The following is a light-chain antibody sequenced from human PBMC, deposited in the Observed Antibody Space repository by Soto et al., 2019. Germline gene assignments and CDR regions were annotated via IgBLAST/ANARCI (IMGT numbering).Light chain of an antibody. Sequence: IGLARSPGSLSLSPGDRAPLSFSASQSVSSNLAWYQQKPGQAPRLLIYGASTRATGIPARFSGSGSGTEFTLTISCLQSQDFAVYYCQQYNNWAARTFAAGTKVDIK. V-gene: IGKV3-15*01. CDR2: GAS. J-gene: IGKJ4*02. CDR1: QSVSSN. CDR3: QQYNNWAART.